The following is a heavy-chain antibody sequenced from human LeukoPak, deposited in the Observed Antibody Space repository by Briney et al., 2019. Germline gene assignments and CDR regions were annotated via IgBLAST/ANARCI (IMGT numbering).Heavy chain of an antibody. CDR2: IWYDGSNK. D-gene: IGHD6-13*01. CDR1: GFTFSSYG. J-gene: IGHJ4*02. Sequence: GGSLRLSCAASGFTFSSYGMHWVRQAPGKGLEWVAVIWYDGSNKYYADSVKGRFTISRDNSKNTLYLQMNSLRAEDTAVYYCAREVPIAAAPRSYFDYWGQGTLVTVSS. V-gene: IGHV3-33*01. CDR3: AREVPIAAAPRSYFDY.